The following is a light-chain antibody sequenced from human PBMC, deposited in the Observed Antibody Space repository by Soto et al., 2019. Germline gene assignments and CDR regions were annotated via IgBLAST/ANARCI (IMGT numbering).Light chain of an antibody. CDR1: QSLDIS. CDR2: DAS. J-gene: IGKJ4*01. V-gene: IGKV3-11*01. Sequence: EIVLTQSPTTLSLSPGDRATLSCRASQSLDISLAWYQHKPGQAPRLLIYDASNRATGVPARFSGSGSGTDFTLTISSLEPEDFAVYYCQQRSAWLTFGGGTKVEIK. CDR3: QQRSAWLT.